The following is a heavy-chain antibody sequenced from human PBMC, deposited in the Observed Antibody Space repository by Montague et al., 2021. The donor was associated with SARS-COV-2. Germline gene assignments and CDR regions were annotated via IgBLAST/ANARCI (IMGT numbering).Heavy chain of an antibody. CDR2: IYYSRRT. CDR1: GGSISSYY. V-gene: IGHV4-59*01. CDR3: ARGGGSGYRYYFDY. D-gene: IGHD3-22*01. J-gene: IGHJ4*02. Sequence: SETLSLTCTVSGGSISSYYWNWIRQPPGQGLERIGYIYYSRRTNYNPSLTSRVTISVDTSKNQFSLKLGSVTAADTAVYYCARGGGSGYRYYFDYGGQGSLVTVSS.